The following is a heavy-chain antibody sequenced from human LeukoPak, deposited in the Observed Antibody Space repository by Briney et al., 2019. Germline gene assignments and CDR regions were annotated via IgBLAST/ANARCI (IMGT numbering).Heavy chain of an antibody. V-gene: IGHV3-21*01. J-gene: IGHJ6*03. D-gene: IGHD1-1*01. CDR2: ISSSSSYI. CDR3: AKDFFTTETNYYYYYMDV. CDR1: GFTFSSYS. Sequence: GGSLRLSCAASGFTFSSYSMNWVRQAPGKGLEWVSSISSSSSYIYYADSVKGRFTISRDNAKNSLYLQMNSLRAEDTAVYYCAKDFFTTETNYYYYYMDVWGKGTTVTVSS.